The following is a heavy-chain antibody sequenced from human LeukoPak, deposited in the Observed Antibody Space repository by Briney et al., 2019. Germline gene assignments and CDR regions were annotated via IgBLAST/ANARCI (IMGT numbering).Heavy chain of an antibody. CDR2: IYTSGTT. CDR3: ARDRLSTIEYSSSKGSFDI. CDR1: GGSVRRGNYY. Sequence: PSETLSLTCTVSGGSVRRGNYYWTWIRQPAGSGLEWIGRIYTSGTTDYNPSLRTRVTISVDTSKNQFSLKLSSVTAADTAVYYCARDRLSTIEYSSSKGSFDIWGQGTMVTVSS. J-gene: IGHJ3*02. V-gene: IGHV4-61*02. D-gene: IGHD6-6*01.